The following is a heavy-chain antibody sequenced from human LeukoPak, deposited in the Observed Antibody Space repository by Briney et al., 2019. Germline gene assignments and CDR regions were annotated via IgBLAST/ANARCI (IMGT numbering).Heavy chain of an antibody. CDR3: ARSTTDPYYYYYGMDV. CDR1: GGSISSYY. Sequence: PSETLSLTCTVSGGSISSYYWSWIRQPPGKGLEWIGYIYYSGSTNYNPSLKSRVTLSVDTSKNQFSLKLSSVTAADTAVYYCARSTTDPYYYYYGMDVWGQGTTVTVSS. D-gene: IGHD4-17*01. J-gene: IGHJ6*02. V-gene: IGHV4-59*08. CDR2: IYYSGST.